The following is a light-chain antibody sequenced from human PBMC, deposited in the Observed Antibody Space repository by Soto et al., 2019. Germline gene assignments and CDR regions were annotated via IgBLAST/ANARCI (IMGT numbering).Light chain of an antibody. CDR3: QQYNNWPRT. J-gene: IGKJ1*01. V-gene: IGKV3D-15*01. CDR2: GAS. Sequence: EIVLTQSPGTLSLSPLERSTLSFRASQSVSNNYLAWYQQKPGQAPRLLIYGASTRATGIPARFSGSGSGTEFTLTISSLQSEDFAVYYCQQYNNWPRTFGQGTKVDIK. CDR1: QSVSNN.